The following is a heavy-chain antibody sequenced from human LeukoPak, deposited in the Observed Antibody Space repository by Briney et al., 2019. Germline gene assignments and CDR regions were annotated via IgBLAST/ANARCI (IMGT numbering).Heavy chain of an antibody. CDR3: ARSYSGSYYSSWFDP. Sequence: ASVKVSCKASGGTFSSYAISWVRQAPGQGLEWMGGIIPIFGTANYAQKFQGRVTITTDESTSTAYMELSSLRSEDTAVYYCARSYSGSYYSSWFDPWGQGTLVTVSS. J-gene: IGHJ5*02. CDR2: IIPIFGTA. CDR1: GGTFSSYA. D-gene: IGHD1-26*01. V-gene: IGHV1-69*05.